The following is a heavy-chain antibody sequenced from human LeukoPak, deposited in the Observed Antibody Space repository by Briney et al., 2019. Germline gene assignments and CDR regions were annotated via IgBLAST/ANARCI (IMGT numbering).Heavy chain of an antibody. CDR1: GYTFTGYY. V-gene: IGHV1-2*02. CDR3: ARDPREVYYGMDV. J-gene: IGHJ6*02. Sequence: ASVKVSCKASGYTFTGYYMHWVPQAPGQGLEWMGWINPNSGGTNYAQKFQGRVTMTRDTSISTAYMELSRLRSDDTAVYYCARDPREVYYGMDVWGQGTTVTVSS. CDR2: INPNSGGT.